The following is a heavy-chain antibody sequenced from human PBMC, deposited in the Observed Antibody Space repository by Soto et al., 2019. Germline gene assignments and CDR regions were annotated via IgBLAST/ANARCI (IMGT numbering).Heavy chain of an antibody. Sequence: ASVKASCKASGDTITSYGISWVRQAPEQGLEWMGWISAYNGNTNYAQKLQGRVTMTTDTSTSTAYMELRSLRSDDTAVYYCARVRYCSSTSCYVNAFDIWGQGTMVTVSS. CDR2: ISAYNGNT. V-gene: IGHV1-18*01. CDR3: ARVRYCSSTSCYVNAFDI. CDR1: GDTITSYG. J-gene: IGHJ3*02. D-gene: IGHD2-2*01.